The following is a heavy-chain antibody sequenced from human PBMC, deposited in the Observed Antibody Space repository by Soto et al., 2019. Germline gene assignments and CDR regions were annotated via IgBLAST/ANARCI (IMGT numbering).Heavy chain of an antibody. CDR1: GFTFSSYG. J-gene: IGHJ4*02. Sequence: QVQLVESGGGVVQPGRSLRLSCAASGFTFSSYGMHWVRQAPGKGLEWVAVIWYDGSNKYYADSVKGRFSISRDNSKNTLYLQMNSLRAEDTAVYYCAREVYDSSGYSILGYWGQGTLVTVSS. CDR3: AREVYDSSGYSILGY. D-gene: IGHD3-22*01. CDR2: IWYDGSNK. V-gene: IGHV3-33*01.